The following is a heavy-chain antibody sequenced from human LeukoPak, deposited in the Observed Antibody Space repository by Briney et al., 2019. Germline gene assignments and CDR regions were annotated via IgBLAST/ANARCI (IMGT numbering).Heavy chain of an antibody. D-gene: IGHD5/OR15-5a*01. Sequence: ASVKVSCKASGYTFTSYDINWVRQATGQGLEWMGWMNPNSGNTGYAQKFQGRVTMTRNTSISTAYMELSSLRSEDTAVYYCARESVTETIATSEYYYYMDVWGKGTTVTVSS. CDR1: GYTFTSYD. CDR2: MNPNSGNT. V-gene: IGHV1-8*01. CDR3: ARESVTETIATSEYYYYMDV. J-gene: IGHJ6*03.